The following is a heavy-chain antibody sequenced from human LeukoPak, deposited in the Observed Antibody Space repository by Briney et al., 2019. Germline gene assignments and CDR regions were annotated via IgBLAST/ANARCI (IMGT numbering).Heavy chain of an antibody. CDR3: ARDRGGSGCYQH. J-gene: IGHJ1*01. V-gene: IGHV3-21*06. Sequence: GGSLRLSCAASGFTFSSYSMNWVRQAPGKGLEWVSSISSSSSYIYYADSVKGRFTISRDNAKNSLYLQMNSLRAEDTAVYYCARDRGGSGCYQHWDQGTLVTVSS. D-gene: IGHD6-19*01. CDR2: ISSSSSYI. CDR1: GFTFSSYS.